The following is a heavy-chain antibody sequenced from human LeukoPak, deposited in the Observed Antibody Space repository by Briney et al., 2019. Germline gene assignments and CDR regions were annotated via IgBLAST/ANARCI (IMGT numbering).Heavy chain of an antibody. CDR2: IYYSGST. CDR3: ARSVVTLYWYFDL. J-gene: IGHJ2*01. V-gene: IGHV4-59*01. Sequence: PSETLSLTCTVSGGXISGYYYNWIRQPPGKGLEWIGCIYYSGSTNYNPSLKSRVTISLDTSKNQFSLKLSSVTTADTAVYYCARSVVTLYWYFDLWGRGTLVTVSS. CDR1: GGXISGYY. D-gene: IGHD4-23*01.